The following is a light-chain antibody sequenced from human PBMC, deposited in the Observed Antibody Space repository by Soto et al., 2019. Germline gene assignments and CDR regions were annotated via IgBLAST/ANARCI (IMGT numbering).Light chain of an antibody. CDR3: SSYTTSNTWL. V-gene: IGLV2-14*01. CDR2: EVR. Sequence: QSVPTQPASVSGYPGQSITIACTASTSDVGGFDSVSWYQQHPGTAPRVIIYEVRNRPSGVSYRFSGSKSANTASLTISGLQADDEADYYCSSYTTSNTWLFGGGTQLTVL. CDR1: TSDVGGFDS. J-gene: IGLJ3*02.